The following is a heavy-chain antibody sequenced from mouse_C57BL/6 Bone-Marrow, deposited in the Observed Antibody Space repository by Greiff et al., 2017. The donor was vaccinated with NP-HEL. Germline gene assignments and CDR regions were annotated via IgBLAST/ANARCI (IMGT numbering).Heavy chain of an antibody. D-gene: IGHD2-4*01. CDR1: GYTFTSYW. J-gene: IGHJ3*01. CDR3: AKGYDYDGAWFAY. V-gene: IGHV1-52*01. Sequence: VQLKQPGAELVRPGSSVKLSCKASGYTFTSYWMHWVKQRPIQGLEWIGNIDPSDSETHYNQKFKDKATLTVDKSSSTAYMQLSSLTSEDSAVYYCAKGYDYDGAWFAYWGKGTLVTVSA. CDR2: IDPSDSET.